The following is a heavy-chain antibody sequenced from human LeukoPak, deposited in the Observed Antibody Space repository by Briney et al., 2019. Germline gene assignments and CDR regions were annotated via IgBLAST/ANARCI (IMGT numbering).Heavy chain of an antibody. D-gene: IGHD2-15*01. J-gene: IGHJ3*02. V-gene: IGHV4-31*03. CDR1: GGSISSGGYY. CDR2: IYYSGST. CDR3: ARQGCSGGSCLDAFDI. Sequence: KSSETLSLTCTVSGGSISSGGYYWSWIRQHPGKGLEWIGYIYYSGSTYYNPSLKSRVTISVDTSKNQFSLKLSSVTAADTAVYYCARQGCSGGSCLDAFDIWGQGTMVTVSS.